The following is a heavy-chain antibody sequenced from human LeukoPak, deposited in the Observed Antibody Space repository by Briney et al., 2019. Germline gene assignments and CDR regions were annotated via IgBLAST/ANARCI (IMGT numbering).Heavy chain of an antibody. V-gene: IGHV4-30-2*06. CDR1: GVSIDIGGCY. CDR2: IDYAGST. D-gene: IGHD7-27*01. CDR3: ARGTWGSTYYFDY. J-gene: IGHJ4*02. Sequence: SQTLSLTCTVSGVSIDIGGCYWSWVRQSPGKGLEWIGNIDYAGSTPYNPSLKSRVTISIDKSQNQFSLQLSSVTPEDTALYYCARGTWGSTYYFDYWGQGTLVTVSS.